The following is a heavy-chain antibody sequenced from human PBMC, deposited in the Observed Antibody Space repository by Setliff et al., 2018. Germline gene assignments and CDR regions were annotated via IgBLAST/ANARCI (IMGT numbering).Heavy chain of an antibody. CDR1: GYTFTGYY. CDR3: AREGVHTRSSTDYHYYMDV. V-gene: IGHV1-2*02. J-gene: IGHJ6*03. CDR2: INPNSGGT. Sequence: ASVKVSCKASGYTFTGYYMHWVRQAPGQGLEWMGWINPNSGGTHYAQKFQGRVTMTRDTSISTAYMELSRLRSEDTAVYYCAREGVHTRSSTDYHYYMDVWGRGTTVTVSS. D-gene: IGHD1-26*01.